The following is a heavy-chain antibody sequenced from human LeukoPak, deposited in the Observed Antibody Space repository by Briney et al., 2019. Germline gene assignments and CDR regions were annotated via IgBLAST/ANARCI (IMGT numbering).Heavy chain of an antibody. CDR3: ARDLTGPYDH. J-gene: IGHJ4*02. CDR1: GFISSTFW. V-gene: IGHV3-74*01. Sequence: GGSLRLSCAASGFISSTFWMHWVRQAPGKGLVWVARINVEGDYIDYAESVKGRFTISRDSAKNSLYLQMNSLRPEDTGVYYCARDLTGPYDHWGQGTLVTVSS. D-gene: IGHD3-22*01. CDR2: INVEGDYI.